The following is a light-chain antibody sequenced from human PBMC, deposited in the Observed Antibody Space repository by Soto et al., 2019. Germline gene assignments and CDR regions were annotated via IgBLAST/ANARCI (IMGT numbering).Light chain of an antibody. Sequence: IVMTQSPATLSLSPGERATLSCRASQSVSSIYLAWYQQKPGQPPSLLIYATSSRATGIPDRISGSGSATDFSLTISRLEPEDFAVYYCQQYGSSPITFGQGTRLEIK. J-gene: IGKJ5*01. CDR1: QSVSSIY. V-gene: IGKV3-20*01. CDR2: ATS. CDR3: QQYGSSPIT.